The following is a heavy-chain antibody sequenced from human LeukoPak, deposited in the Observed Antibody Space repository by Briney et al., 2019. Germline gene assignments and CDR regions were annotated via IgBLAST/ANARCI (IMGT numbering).Heavy chain of an antibody. CDR2: ISSSSSYI. CDR3: AREYGIAASGPDY. J-gene: IGHJ4*02. V-gene: IGHV3-21*01. Sequence: GGSLRLSCAASGFTFSTYSMNWVRQAPGKGLEWVSSISSSSSYIYYADSVKGRFTISRDNAKNSLYLQMNSLRAEDTAVYYCAREYGIAASGPDYWGQGTLVTVSS. D-gene: IGHD6-13*01. CDR1: GFTFSTYS.